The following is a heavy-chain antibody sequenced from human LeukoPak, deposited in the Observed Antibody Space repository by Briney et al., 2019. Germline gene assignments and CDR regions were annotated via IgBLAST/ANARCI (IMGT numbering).Heavy chain of an antibody. CDR1: GFTFDDYA. J-gene: IGHJ4*02. D-gene: IGHD3-10*01. V-gene: IGHV3-9*03. CDR2: ISWNSGSI. CDR3: AKDEGYYYGSGSYGLDY. Sequence: GRSLRLSCAASGFTFDDYAMHWVRQAPGKGLEWVSGISWNSGSIGYADSVKGRFTISRDNAKNSLYLQMNSLRAEDMALYYCAKDEGYYYGSGSYGLDYWGQGTLVTVSS.